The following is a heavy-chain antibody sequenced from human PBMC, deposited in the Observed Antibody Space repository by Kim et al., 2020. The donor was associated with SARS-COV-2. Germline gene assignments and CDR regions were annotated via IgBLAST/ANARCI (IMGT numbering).Heavy chain of an antibody. V-gene: IGHV3-13*01. CDR3: ARDRLMEGYGMDV. Sequence: GSLRLSCAASGFTFSSYDMHWVRQATGRGLEWVSAIGTAGDTYYPGSVKGRFTISRENAKNSLYLQMNSLRAGDTAVYYCARDRLMEGYGMDVWGQGTTVPVSS. D-gene: IGHD3-16*01. J-gene: IGHJ6*02. CDR2: IGTAGDT. CDR1: GFTFSSYD.